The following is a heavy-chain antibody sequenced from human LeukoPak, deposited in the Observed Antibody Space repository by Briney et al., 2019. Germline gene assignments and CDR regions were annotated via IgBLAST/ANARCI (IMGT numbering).Heavy chain of an antibody. CDR3: ARDHVDTASDY. Sequence: GGSLRLSCAASGFTVSSNYMSWVRQAPGKGLEWVSVIYSGGSTYYADSVKGRFTISRDNSKNSLYLQMNSLRAEDTAVYYCARDHVDTASDYWGQGTLVTVSS. V-gene: IGHV3-66*01. D-gene: IGHD5-18*01. CDR2: IYSGGST. CDR1: GFTVSSNY. J-gene: IGHJ4*02.